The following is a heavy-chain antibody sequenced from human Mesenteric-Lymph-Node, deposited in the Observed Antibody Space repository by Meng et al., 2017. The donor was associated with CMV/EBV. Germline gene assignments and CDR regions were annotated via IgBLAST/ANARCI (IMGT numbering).Heavy chain of an antibody. J-gene: IGHJ6*02. D-gene: IGHD2-21*01. CDR3: AKDFCALTSCVGITSRKYLGMDV. CDR2: IQYDGSNQ. V-gene: IGHV3-30*02. CDR1: AFTLSSNG. Sequence: GESLKISCAASAFTLSSNGMHWVRQAPGKGLEWVAFIQYDGSNQHYVDSVKGRFTISRDNSKNTLYLQMNSLRAEDTAIYYCAKDFCALTSCVGITSRKYLGMDVWGQGTTVTVSS.